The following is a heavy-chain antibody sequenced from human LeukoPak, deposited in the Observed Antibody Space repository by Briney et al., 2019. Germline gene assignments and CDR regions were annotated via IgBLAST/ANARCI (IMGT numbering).Heavy chain of an antibody. V-gene: IGHV3-7*01. Sequence: GGSLRLSCAASGFTLSSYWMSWVRQAPGKGLEWVANIKQDGSEKYYVDSVKGRFTISRDNAKNSLYLQMNSLRAEDTAVYYCARDGADVVAATGGVGYWGQGTLVTVSS. CDR2: IKQDGSEK. CDR3: ARDGADVVAATGGVGY. J-gene: IGHJ4*02. D-gene: IGHD2-15*01. CDR1: GFTLSSYW.